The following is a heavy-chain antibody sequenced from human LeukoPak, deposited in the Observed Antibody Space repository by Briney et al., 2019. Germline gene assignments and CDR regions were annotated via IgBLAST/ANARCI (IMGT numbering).Heavy chain of an antibody. CDR2: ISYDGSNK. J-gene: IGHJ4*02. D-gene: IGHD1-26*01. Sequence: GGPLRLSCAASGFTFSSYGMHWVRQAPGKGLEWVAVISYDGSNKYYADSVKGRFTISRDNSKNTLYLQMNSLRAEDTAVYYCAKDQYSGSYYVRGFDYWGQGTLVTVSS. CDR3: AKDQYSGSYYVRGFDY. V-gene: IGHV3-30*18. CDR1: GFTFSSYG.